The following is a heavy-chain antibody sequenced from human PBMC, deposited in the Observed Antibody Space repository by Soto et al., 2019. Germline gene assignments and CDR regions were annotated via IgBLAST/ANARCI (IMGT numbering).Heavy chain of an antibody. CDR3: AKDGGVSARDFDT. Sequence: EVQLLESGGGLGQPGGSLRLSCTASGFTFRKYAMSWVRQAPGKGLEWISGISDSDDDTYYADSVRGRFTISGDNAKNTLYLQMSSLRGDDTAVYYCAKDGGVSARDFDTWGQGTLVTVSS. CDR2: ISDSDDDT. V-gene: IGHV3-23*01. J-gene: IGHJ4*02. D-gene: IGHD2-8*01. CDR1: GFTFRKYA.